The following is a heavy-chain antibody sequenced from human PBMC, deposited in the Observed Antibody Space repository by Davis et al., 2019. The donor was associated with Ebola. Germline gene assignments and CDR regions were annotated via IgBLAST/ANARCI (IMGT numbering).Heavy chain of an antibody. CDR1: GGTFSSYA. D-gene: IGHD3-16*01. CDR3: ARDVIPMITFGGVRAFDY. V-gene: IGHV1-69*04. Sequence: AASVKVSCKASGGTFSSYAISWVRQAPGQGLEWMGRIIPILGIANYAQKFQGRVTMTRDTSTSTVYMELSSLRSEDTAVYYCARDVIPMITFGGVRAFDYWGQGTLVTVSS. CDR2: IIPILGIA. J-gene: IGHJ4*02.